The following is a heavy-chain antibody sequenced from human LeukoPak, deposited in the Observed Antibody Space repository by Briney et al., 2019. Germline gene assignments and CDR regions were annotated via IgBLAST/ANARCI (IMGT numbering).Heavy chain of an antibody. CDR3: ARDVGEYSSSWDPPYYYYYGMDV. CDR2: ISSSSSYI. V-gene: IGHV3-21*06. J-gene: IGHJ6*02. D-gene: IGHD6-13*01. CDR1: RFTFSSYS. Sequence: GGSLRLSCAASRFTFSSYSMNWVRQAPGKGLEWVSSISSSSSYIYYADSVKGRFTISRDNAKNSLYLQMNSLRAEDTAVYYCARDVGEYSSSWDPPYYYYYGMDVWGQGTTVTASS.